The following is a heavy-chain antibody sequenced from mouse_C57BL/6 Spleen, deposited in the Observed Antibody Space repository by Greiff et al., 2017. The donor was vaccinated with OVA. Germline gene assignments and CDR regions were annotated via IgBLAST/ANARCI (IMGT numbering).Heavy chain of an antibody. CDR3: AREGVYYFDY. CDR2: IHPNSGST. CDR1: GYTFTSYW. V-gene: IGHV1-64*01. Sequence: QVQLKQPGAELVKPGASVKLSCKASGYTFTSYWMHWVKQRPGQGLEWIGMIHPNSGSTNYNEKFKSKATLTVDKSSSTAYMQLSGLTSEDSAVYYCAREGVYYFDYWGQGTTLTVSS. J-gene: IGHJ2*01.